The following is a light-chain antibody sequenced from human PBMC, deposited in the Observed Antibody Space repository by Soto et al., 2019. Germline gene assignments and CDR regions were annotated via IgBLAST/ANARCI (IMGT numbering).Light chain of an antibody. CDR2: DAS. V-gene: IGKV3D-11*01. CDR3: QQRHSWPIS. J-gene: IGKJ5*01. CDR1: QDVGSE. Sequence: DIVLTQSPATLSLSAGETATLSCGASQDVGSELAWYQQRPGQPPRLLIADASNRATGIPARFSGRGSATDFTLTISTLEPEDSAIYFCQQRHSWPISFGQGTRLEIK.